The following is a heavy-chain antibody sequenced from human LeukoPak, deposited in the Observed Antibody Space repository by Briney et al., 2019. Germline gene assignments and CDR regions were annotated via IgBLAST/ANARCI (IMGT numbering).Heavy chain of an antibody. J-gene: IGHJ4*02. CDR3: ARAGPYFDY. CDR2: IIPIFGTA. V-gene: IGHV1-69*06. CDR1: GYSLTGYY. Sequence: SVKVSCKASGYSLTGYYMHWVRQAPGQGLEWMGGIIPIFGTANYAQKFQGRVTITADKSTSTAYMELSSLRSEDTAVYYCARAGPYFDYWGQGTLVTVSS.